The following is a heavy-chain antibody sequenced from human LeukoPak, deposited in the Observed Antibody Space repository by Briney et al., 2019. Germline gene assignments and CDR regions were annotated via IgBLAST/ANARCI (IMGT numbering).Heavy chain of an antibody. V-gene: IGHV4-59*01. Sequence: PSETLSLTCTVSGGSISSYYWSWLRQPPGKGLEWIGYIYYSGSTNYNPPLKTRVTISVDTSKNQFSLKLSSVTAADTAVYYCARGWTDYFDYRGQGTLVTVSS. CDR1: GGSISSYY. J-gene: IGHJ4*02. CDR2: IYYSGST. D-gene: IGHD1-1*01. CDR3: ARGWTDYFDY.